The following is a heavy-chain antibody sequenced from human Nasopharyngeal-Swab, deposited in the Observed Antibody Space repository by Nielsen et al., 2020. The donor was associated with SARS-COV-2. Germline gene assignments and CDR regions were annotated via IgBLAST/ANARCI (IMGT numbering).Heavy chain of an antibody. CDR1: GFTFSSYG. CDR2: IWYDGSNK. CDR3: ARDKERAGYSSGWYGL. V-gene: IGHV3-33*01. Sequence: GGSLRLSCAASGFTFSSYGMPWVRQAPGKGLEWVAVIWYDGSNKYYADSVKGRFTISRDNSKNTLYLQMNSLRAEDTAVYYCARDKERAGYSSGWYGLGGQGTLVTVSS. J-gene: IGHJ4*02. D-gene: IGHD6-19*01.